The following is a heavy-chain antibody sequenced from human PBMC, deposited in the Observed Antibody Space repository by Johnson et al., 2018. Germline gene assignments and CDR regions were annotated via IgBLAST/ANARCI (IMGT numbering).Heavy chain of an antibody. CDR1: GFTFSSYG. CDR3: ARDRVEQWLVKNGMDV. V-gene: IGHV3-33*01. CDR2: LWHDGTEK. Sequence: VQLLETGGGVVQXGRSRRLSCVTSGFTFSSYGMHWVRQAPGKGLEWVAHLWHDGTEKDYADSVKGRFTISRDNSKNTLYLQMNSLRAEDTAVYFCARDRVEQWLVKNGMDVWGQGTTVIVSS. D-gene: IGHD6-19*01. J-gene: IGHJ6*02.